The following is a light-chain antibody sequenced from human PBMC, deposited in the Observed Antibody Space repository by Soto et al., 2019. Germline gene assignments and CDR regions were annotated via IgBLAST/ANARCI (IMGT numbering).Light chain of an antibody. J-gene: IGLJ1*01. Sequence: QSVLTQPASVSGSPGQSITISCTGTSRDVGGYNYVSWYQQHPGKAPKLMIYDVRNRPSGVSNRFSGSKSVNTASLTISGLQAEDEADYYCSSYTTISTYVFRTGTKVTVL. V-gene: IGLV2-14*01. CDR3: SSYTTISTYV. CDR2: DVR. CDR1: SRDVGGYNY.